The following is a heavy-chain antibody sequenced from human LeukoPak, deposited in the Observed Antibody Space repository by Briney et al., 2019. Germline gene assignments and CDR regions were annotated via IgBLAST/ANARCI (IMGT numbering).Heavy chain of an antibody. D-gene: IGHD6-19*01. Sequence: PGGSLRLPCAASGFTVSSNYMSWVRQAPGKGLEWVSVIYSGGSTYYADSVKGRFTISRDNFENTLYLQMNYLREEDTALYYCAKAFSSGWSPFDYWGQGALVTVSS. CDR3: AKAFSSGWSPFDY. CDR2: IYSGGST. J-gene: IGHJ4*02. CDR1: GFTVSSNY. V-gene: IGHV3-53*01.